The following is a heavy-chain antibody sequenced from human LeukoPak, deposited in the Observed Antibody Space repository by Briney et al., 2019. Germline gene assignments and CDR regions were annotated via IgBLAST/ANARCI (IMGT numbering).Heavy chain of an antibody. CDR3: AKANVLRFLEWLSPPSY. J-gene: IGHJ4*02. Sequence: PGGSLRLSCAASGFTFSSYGMHWVRQAPGKGLEWVAVISYDGSNKHYADSVKGRFTISRDNSKNTLYLQMNSLRAEDTAVYYCAKANVLRFLEWLSPPSYWGQGTLVTVSS. V-gene: IGHV3-30*18. CDR1: GFTFSSYG. D-gene: IGHD3-3*01. CDR2: ISYDGSNK.